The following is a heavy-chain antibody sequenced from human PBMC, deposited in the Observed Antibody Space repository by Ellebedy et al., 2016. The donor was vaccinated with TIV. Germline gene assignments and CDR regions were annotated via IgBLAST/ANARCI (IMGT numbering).Heavy chain of an antibody. J-gene: IGHJ6*02. CDR2: ISSSSSTI. V-gene: IGHV3-48*04. CDR3: ARDPVHDYGDYKGDYYYGMDV. CDR1: GFTFSSYS. Sequence: GESLKISXAASGFTFSSYSMNWVRQAPGKGLEWVSYISSSSSTIYYADSVKGRFTISRDNAKNSLYLQMNSLRAEDTAVYYCARDPVHDYGDYKGDYYYGMDVWGQGTTVTVSS. D-gene: IGHD4-17*01.